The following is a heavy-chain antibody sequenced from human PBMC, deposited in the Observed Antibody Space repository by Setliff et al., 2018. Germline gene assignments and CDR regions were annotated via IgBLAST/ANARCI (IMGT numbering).Heavy chain of an antibody. CDR2: ISAANGYI. CDR1: GFNFGNSN. Sequence: PGGSLRLSCAASGFNFGNSNMNWVRQAPGKGLEWVSSISAANGYIYYADSVKGRFTISRDNAKNSLYLQMNSLRAEDTATYYCARDLTSSWYAGSAYWGQGTLVTVSS. D-gene: IGHD6-13*01. CDR3: ARDLTSSWYAGSAY. J-gene: IGHJ4*02. V-gene: IGHV3-21*01.